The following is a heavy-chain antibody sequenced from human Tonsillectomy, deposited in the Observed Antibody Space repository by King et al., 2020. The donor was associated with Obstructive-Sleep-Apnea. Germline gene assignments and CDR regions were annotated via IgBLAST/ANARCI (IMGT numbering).Heavy chain of an antibody. CDR1: GFNFRAYW. Sequence: EVQLVESGGGLVQPGGSLRLSCAASGFNFRAYWMSWVRQTPGKGLEWVANIKEDGSEKFYVESVKGRFTISRNNAKNSVYLQMDSLSADDSGVYYCARSYSNYFDSWGQGTLVTVSS. CDR3: ARSYSNYFDS. J-gene: IGHJ4*02. D-gene: IGHD2-15*01. CDR2: IKEDGSEK. V-gene: IGHV3-7*01.